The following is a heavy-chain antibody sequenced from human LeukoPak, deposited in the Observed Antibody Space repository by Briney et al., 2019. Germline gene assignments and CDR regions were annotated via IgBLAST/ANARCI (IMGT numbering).Heavy chain of an antibody. CDR3: TRVVTAIHDAFDI. Sequence: SRSLRLSCAASGFTFDDYAMHRVRQAPGKGLEWVSGISWNSGSIGYADSVKGRFTISRDNAKNSLYLQMNSLRAEDTALYYCTRVVTAIHDAFDIWGQGTMVTVSS. V-gene: IGHV3-9*01. CDR1: GFTFDDYA. J-gene: IGHJ3*02. CDR2: ISWNSGSI. D-gene: IGHD2-21*02.